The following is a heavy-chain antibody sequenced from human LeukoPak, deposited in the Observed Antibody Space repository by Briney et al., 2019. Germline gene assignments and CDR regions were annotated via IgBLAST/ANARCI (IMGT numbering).Heavy chain of an antibody. CDR2: IKEDGSAQ. CDR1: GFTFSRSW. Sequence: GGSLRLSCADSGFTFSRSWMTWVRRAPGKGLEWVANIKEDGSAQNYVDSVKGRFTISRDNAKNTLYLEMKSLRAEDTAVYYCARDAGYDRFDYWGQGTLVTVSS. V-gene: IGHV3-7*05. CDR3: ARDAGYDRFDY. J-gene: IGHJ4*02. D-gene: IGHD3-22*01.